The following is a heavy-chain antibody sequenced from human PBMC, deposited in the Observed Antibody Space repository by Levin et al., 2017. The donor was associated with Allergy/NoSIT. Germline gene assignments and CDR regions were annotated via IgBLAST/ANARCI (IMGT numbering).Heavy chain of an antibody. CDR1: GFTFSTYN. J-gene: IGHJ4*01. CDR2: ISYAGSYT. CDR3: ARVALPHSSGWYNY. D-gene: IGHD6-19*01. V-gene: IGHV3-30-3*01. Sequence: PGGSLRLSCAASGFTFSTYNMHWVRQAPGKGLEWVAVISYAGSYTNYADSVRGRFTISRDNSKDTQYLQMSSLRPEDTAVYYCARVALPHSSGWYNYWGQGTLVTVSS.